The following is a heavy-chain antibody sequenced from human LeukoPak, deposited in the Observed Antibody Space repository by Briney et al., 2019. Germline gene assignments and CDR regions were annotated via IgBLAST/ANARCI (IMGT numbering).Heavy chain of an antibody. D-gene: IGHD3-16*02. V-gene: IGHV1-2*02. CDR2: INPNTGVT. Sequence: ASVKVSCKASGYSFTDYYIHWVRQAPGLGLEWMGWINPNTGVTKSAQKFQGRVTMTRDTSIRTAYMEMTRLRFDDKAVYYCARDRNYRPMDYWGQGTLVTVSS. J-gene: IGHJ4*02. CDR3: ARDRNYRPMDY. CDR1: GYSFTDYY.